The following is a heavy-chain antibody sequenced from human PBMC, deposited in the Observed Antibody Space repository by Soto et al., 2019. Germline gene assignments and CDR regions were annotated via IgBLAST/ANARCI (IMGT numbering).Heavy chain of an antibody. CDR3: VRGSYCTTTTCYNLGWFAP. V-gene: IGHV3-33*01. CDR2: IWYDGSHQ. Sequence: GGSLRLSCATSGFTFSGFVMQWVRQAPGKGLEWVAVIWYDGSHQYYADSVKGRFTISRDDSKNTLYLQMNNLRVEDTAVYYCVRGSYCTTTTCYNLGWFAPWGQGTLVTVSS. J-gene: IGHJ5*02. CDR1: GFTFSGFV. D-gene: IGHD2-2*02.